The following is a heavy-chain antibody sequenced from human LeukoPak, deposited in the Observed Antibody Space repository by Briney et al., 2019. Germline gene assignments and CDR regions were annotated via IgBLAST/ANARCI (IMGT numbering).Heavy chain of an antibody. D-gene: IGHD3-3*01. CDR2: ISYDGSNK. CDR3: ARDGYDFWSGYYTYYYYGMDV. CDR1: GFTFSSYA. V-gene: IGHV3-30-3*01. Sequence: GGSLRLSCAASGFTFSSYAMLWVRQAPGKGLEWVAVISYDGSNKYYADSVKGRFTISRDNSKNTLYLQMNSLRAEDTAVYYCARDGYDFWSGYYTYYYYGMDVWGQGTTVTVSS. J-gene: IGHJ6*02.